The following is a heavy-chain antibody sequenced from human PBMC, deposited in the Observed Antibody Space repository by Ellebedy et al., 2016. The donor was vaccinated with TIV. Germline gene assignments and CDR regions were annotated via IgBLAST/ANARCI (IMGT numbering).Heavy chain of an antibody. D-gene: IGHD4-17*01. V-gene: IGHV3-21*01. CDR2: ISSSSSYI. CDR1: GFTFSSYS. Sequence: GGSLRLSXAASGFTFSSYSMNWVRQAPGKGLEWVSSISSSSSYIYYADSVKGRFTISRDNAKNSLYLQMNSLRAEDTAVYYCASGVPLRTRYYFDYWGQGTLVTVSS. J-gene: IGHJ4*02. CDR3: ASGVPLRTRYYFDY.